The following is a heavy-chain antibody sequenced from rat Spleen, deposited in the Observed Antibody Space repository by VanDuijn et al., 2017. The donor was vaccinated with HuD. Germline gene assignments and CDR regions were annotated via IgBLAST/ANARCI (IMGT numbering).Heavy chain of an antibody. CDR2: LWGEGTT. V-gene: IGHV2-4*01. CDR1: GFSLTSFG. Sequence: QVQLKESGPGLVQPSQTLSLTCTVSGFSLTSFGVSWVRQPPGEGLEWMGGLWGEGTTNLNSALKSRLSISRDTSKSQVFLKMNSLQTEAIATYYGAREGSSGSYDEWGPGVMVTVSS. J-gene: IGHJ2*01. CDR3: AREGSSGSYDE. D-gene: IGHD1-3*01.